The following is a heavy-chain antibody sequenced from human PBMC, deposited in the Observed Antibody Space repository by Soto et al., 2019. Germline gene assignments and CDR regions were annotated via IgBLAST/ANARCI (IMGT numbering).Heavy chain of an antibody. Sequence: EVLLVESGGGLVQPGGSLKLSCAASGFVFTDSSIHWVRQASGKGLEWVGRISDRAYNYATSYAASVKGRFTISRDDSSNTAFLQMNSLKSEDTAIYYCTRLISAAQYYWGQGTRVTVSS. CDR2: ISDRAYNYAT. D-gene: IGHD3-22*01. J-gene: IGHJ4*02. CDR3: TRLISAAQYY. CDR1: GFVFTDSS. V-gene: IGHV3-73*01.